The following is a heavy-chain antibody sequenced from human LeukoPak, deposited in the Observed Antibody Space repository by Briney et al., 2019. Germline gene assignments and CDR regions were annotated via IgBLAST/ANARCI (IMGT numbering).Heavy chain of an antibody. D-gene: IGHD6-19*01. V-gene: IGHV4-59*01. CDR3: ARWYDSGRYFDN. CDR2: TSDSGNT. J-gene: IGHJ4*02. Sequence: PSETLSLTCSVTGGSIRNYYWNWMRQPPGKGLEWIGYTSDSGNTYYNPSLKSRVTISVDTSKNQFSLKVTSATAADTAVYYCARWYDSGRYFDNWGRGTLVTVSS. CDR1: GGSIRNYY.